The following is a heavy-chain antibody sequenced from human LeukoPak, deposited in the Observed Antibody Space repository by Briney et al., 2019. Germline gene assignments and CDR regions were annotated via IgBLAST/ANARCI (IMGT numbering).Heavy chain of an antibody. CDR1: GGSISSGDYY. V-gene: IGHV4-30-4*01. Sequence: PSETLSLTCTVSGGSISSGDYYWSWIRQPPGKGLEWIGYIYYSGSTYYNPSLKSRVTISVDRPKNQFSLKLSFVTAADTAVYYCASGGKSTVTTLEHWGQGTLVTVSS. CDR3: ASGGKSTVTTLEH. D-gene: IGHD4-17*01. J-gene: IGHJ1*01. CDR2: IYYSGST.